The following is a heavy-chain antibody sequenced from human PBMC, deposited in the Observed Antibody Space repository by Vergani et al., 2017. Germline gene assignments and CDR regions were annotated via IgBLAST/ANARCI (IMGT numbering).Heavy chain of an antibody. CDR2: IYTSGST. Sequence: QVQLQESGPGLVKPSETLSLTCTVSGGSISSYYWSWIRQPAGKGLEWIGRIYTSGSTNYNPSLKSRVTMSVDTSQNQFSLKLSSVTAADTAVYYCAREEELEDGDYGRVVVFDYWGQGTLVTVSS. CDR3: AREEELEDGDYGRVVVFDY. V-gene: IGHV4-4*07. CDR1: GGSISSYY. D-gene: IGHD4-17*01. J-gene: IGHJ4*02.